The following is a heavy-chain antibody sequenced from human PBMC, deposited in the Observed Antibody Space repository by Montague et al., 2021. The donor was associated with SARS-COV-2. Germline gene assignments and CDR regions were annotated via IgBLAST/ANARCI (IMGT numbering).Heavy chain of an antibody. D-gene: IGHD3-10*01. J-gene: IGHJ4*02. Sequence: SETLSPTCAVSGASISAYYWSWIRQSPGKGLEWIGYIYHTGDTDYNPSLKSRLTMSADTSKNQFSLRLNYVTPADTAIYYCARGGSGRDYFDYWGQGTLVTVSS. CDR3: ARGGSGRDYFDY. CDR2: IYHTGDT. V-gene: IGHV4-59*01. CDR1: GASISAYY.